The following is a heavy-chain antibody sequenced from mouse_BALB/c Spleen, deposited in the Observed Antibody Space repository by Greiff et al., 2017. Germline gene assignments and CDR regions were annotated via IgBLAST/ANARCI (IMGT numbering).Heavy chain of an antibody. CDR1: GFTFSSYT. CDR3: ARSRTGPYYFDY. CDR2: ISNGGGST. Sequence: EVQLVESGGGLVQPGGSLKLSCAASGFTFSSYTMSWVRQTPEKRLEWVAYISNGGGSTYYPDTVKGRFTISRDNAKNTLYLQMSSLKSEDTAMYYCARSRTGPYYFDYWGQGTTLTVSS. V-gene: IGHV5-12-2*01. J-gene: IGHJ2*01. D-gene: IGHD4-1*01.